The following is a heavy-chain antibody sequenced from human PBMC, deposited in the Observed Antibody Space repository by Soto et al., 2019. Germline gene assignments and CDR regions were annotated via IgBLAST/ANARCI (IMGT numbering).Heavy chain of an antibody. J-gene: IGHJ4*02. D-gene: IGHD5-12*01. V-gene: IGHV3-30*18. CDR2: ISYDGSNK. Sequence: PGGSLRLSCAASGFTFSSYGMHWVRQAPGKGLEWVAVISYDGSNKYYADSVKGRFTISRDNSKNTLYLQMNSLRAEDTAVYYCAKDLGESIVATPFDYWGQGTLVTVSS. CDR1: GFTFSSYG. CDR3: AKDLGESIVATPFDY.